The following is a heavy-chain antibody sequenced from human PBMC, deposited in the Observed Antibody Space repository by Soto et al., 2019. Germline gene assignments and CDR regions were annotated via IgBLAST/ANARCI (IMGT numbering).Heavy chain of an antibody. CDR1: GFTFSSYG. D-gene: IGHD3-9*01. Sequence: GGSLRLSCTASGFTFSSYGMGWVRQAPGKGLQWVSTIRGDGGQTHYTDSVTGRCSISRANSKNTVYLQMASLRAEDTAMYFCAGDVGIDSDDFFAYWGQGTQVTVSS. J-gene: IGHJ4*02. V-gene: IGHV3-23*01. CDR2: IRGDGGQT. CDR3: AGDVGIDSDDFFAY.